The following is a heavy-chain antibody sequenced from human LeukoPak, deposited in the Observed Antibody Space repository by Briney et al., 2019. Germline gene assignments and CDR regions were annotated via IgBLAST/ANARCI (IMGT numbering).Heavy chain of an antibody. CDR2: IIPTFGTA. CDR1: GGTFSSYA. J-gene: IGHJ6*02. V-gene: IGHV1-69*13. D-gene: IGHD2-21*02. Sequence: GASVKVSCKASGGTFSSYAIGWVRQAPGQGLEWMGGIIPTFGTANYAQKFQGRVTITADESTSTAYMELSSLRSEDTAVYYCARDDPLAYCGGDCYSSGYYYGMDVWGQGTTVTVSS. CDR3: ARDDPLAYCGGDCYSSGYYYGMDV.